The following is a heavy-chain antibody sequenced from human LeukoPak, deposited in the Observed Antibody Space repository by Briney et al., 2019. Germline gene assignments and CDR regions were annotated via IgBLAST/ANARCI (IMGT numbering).Heavy chain of an antibody. CDR3: ARVQGYSSSWYGDYFDY. D-gene: IGHD6-13*01. Sequence: GASVKVSCKASGYTFTSYGISWVRQAPGQGLEWMGWISAYNGNTNYAQKLQGRVTMTTDTSTSTAYMELRSLRSDDTAVYYCARVQGYSSSWYGDYFDYWGQGTLVTVSS. CDR2: ISAYNGNT. J-gene: IGHJ4*02. CDR1: GYTFTSYG. V-gene: IGHV1-18*04.